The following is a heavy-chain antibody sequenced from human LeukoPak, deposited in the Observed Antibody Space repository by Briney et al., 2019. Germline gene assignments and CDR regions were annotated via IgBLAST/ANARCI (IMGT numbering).Heavy chain of an antibody. V-gene: IGHV3-9*01. J-gene: IGHJ4*02. D-gene: IGHD6-6*01. CDR2: ISWNSGSI. CDR1: GFTFDDYA. Sequence: GGSLRLSCAASGFTFDDYAMHWVRQAPGKGLEWVSGISWNSGSIGYADSVKGRFTISRDNAKNSLYLQMNSLRAEDTALYYCAKDFEYSSSSLDYWGQGTLVTVSS. CDR3: AKDFEYSSSSLDY.